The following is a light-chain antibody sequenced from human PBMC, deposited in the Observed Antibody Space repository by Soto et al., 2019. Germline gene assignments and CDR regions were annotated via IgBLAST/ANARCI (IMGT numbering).Light chain of an antibody. Sequence: EIVMTQSPATLSVSPGERATLSCRASQSVSSNLAWYRQKPGQAPRLLIYGASTRAAGIPTRFSGSGSGTEFTLTISSLQSEDFAVYYCQQYHNWPPITFGQGTRLEI. CDR2: GAS. CDR3: QQYHNWPPIT. CDR1: QSVSSN. J-gene: IGKJ5*01. V-gene: IGKV3-15*01.